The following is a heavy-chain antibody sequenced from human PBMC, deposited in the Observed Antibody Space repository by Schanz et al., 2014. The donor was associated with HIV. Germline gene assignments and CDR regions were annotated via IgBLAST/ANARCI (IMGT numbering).Heavy chain of an antibody. CDR1: GFTFNSYG. V-gene: IGHV3-30*18. J-gene: IGHJ4*02. CDR2: ISYDGSRK. Sequence: QVQLVESGGGVVQPGRSLRVSCAAYGFTFNSYGMHWVRQAPGKGLEWVAVISYDGSRKHFADSVKGRFTISRDNSKNTLYLQMKSLRAEDTAVYYCAKPEYDSRGNSQSHFDSWGQGTLVTVSS. CDR3: AKPEYDSRGNSQSHFDS. D-gene: IGHD3-22*01.